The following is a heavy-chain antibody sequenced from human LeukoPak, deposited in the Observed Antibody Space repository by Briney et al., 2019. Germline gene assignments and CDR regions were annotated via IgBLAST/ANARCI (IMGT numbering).Heavy chain of an antibody. CDR3: ARVPGIVVVPAAYFQH. CDR1: GFTFSDYY. D-gene: IGHD2-2*01. V-gene: IGHV3-11*04. J-gene: IGHJ1*01. CDR2: ISSSGSTI. Sequence: GGSLRLSCAASGFTFSDYYMSWIRQAPGKGLEWVSYISSSGSTIYYADSVKGRFTISRDNAKNSLHLQMNSLRAEDTAVYYCARVPGIVVVPAAYFQHWGQGTLVTVSS.